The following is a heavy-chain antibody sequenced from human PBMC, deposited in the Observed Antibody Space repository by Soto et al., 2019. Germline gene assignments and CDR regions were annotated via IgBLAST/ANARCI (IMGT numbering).Heavy chain of an antibody. Sequence: EVQLVESGGGLVQPGRSLRLSCAASGFTFDDYAMHWVRQAPGKGLEWASGISWNSGSIGYADSVKGRFTISRDNAKNSLYLQMNSLRAEDTALYYCAKGTAADYYYGMDVWGQGTTVTVSS. CDR3: AKGTAADYYYGMDV. V-gene: IGHV3-9*01. CDR2: ISWNSGSI. CDR1: GFTFDDYA. J-gene: IGHJ6*02. D-gene: IGHD3-10*01.